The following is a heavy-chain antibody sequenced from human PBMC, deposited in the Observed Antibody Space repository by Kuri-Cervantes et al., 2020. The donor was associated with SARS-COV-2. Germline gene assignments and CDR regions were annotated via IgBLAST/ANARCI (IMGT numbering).Heavy chain of an antibody. CDR1: GYSISSGYY. Sequence: SETLSLTCTVSGYSISSGYYWGWIRQPPGKRLEWIGSIYHSGSTYYNPSLKSRVTISVDTSKNQFSLKLSSVTAADTAVYYCARPAVAGFFDYWGQGTLVTVSS. CDR2: IYHSGST. J-gene: IGHJ4*02. CDR3: ARPAVAGFFDY. D-gene: IGHD6-19*01. V-gene: IGHV4-38-2*02.